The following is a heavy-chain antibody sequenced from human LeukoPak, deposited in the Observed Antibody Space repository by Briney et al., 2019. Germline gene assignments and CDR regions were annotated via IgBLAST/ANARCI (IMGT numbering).Heavy chain of an antibody. V-gene: IGHV3-7*03. Sequence: PGGSLRLSCAASGFTFSNHCMSWVRQAPGKGLEWVANIKQDGSEKYYVDSLKGRFTISRDNAKNSLYLQMNSLRAEDTAVYYCARIAAAGFDCWGQGTLVTVSS. CDR1: GFTFSNHC. J-gene: IGHJ5*01. CDR3: ARIAAAGFDC. CDR2: IKQDGSEK. D-gene: IGHD6-13*01.